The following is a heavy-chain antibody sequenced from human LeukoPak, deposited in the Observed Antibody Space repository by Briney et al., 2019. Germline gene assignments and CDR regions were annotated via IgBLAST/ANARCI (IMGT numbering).Heavy chain of an antibody. J-gene: IGHJ4*02. CDR3: AKRFLGVSSAYSTFDY. CDR2: ISASGGTT. D-gene: IGHD3-22*01. V-gene: IGHV3-23*01. CDR1: RFTFSTFA. Sequence: GGSLRLSCAASRFTFSTFAMTWVRQAPGKGLECVSSISASGGTTYYADSVKGRFTISRDNSKNTLYLQMNSLRAEDTAVYYCAKRFLGVSSAYSTFDYWGQGTLVTVSS.